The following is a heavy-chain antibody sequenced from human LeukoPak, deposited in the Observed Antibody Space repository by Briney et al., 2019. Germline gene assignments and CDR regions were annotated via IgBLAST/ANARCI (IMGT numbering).Heavy chain of an antibody. V-gene: IGHV3-53*01. J-gene: IGHJ3*02. Sequence: GGSLRLSCAASGLTVSSNYMSWVRQAPGKGLEWVSVIYSGGTTYYADSVKGRFTISRDNSKNTLYLQMNSLRAEDTAVYYCASGGTGGDSFDIWGQGTMVTVSS. D-gene: IGHD2-15*01. CDR3: ASGGTGGDSFDI. CDR1: GLTVSSNY. CDR2: IYSGGTT.